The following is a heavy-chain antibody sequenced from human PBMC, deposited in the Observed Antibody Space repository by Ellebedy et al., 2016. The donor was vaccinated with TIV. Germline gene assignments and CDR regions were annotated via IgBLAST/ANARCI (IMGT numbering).Heavy chain of an antibody. CDR3: ARESHYGDNSSNYYYGMDV. CDR2: IYYSGST. CDR1: GGSISSGGYY. Sequence: LRLSCTVSGGSISSGGYYWSWIRQHPGKGLEWIWYIYYSGSTYYNPSLKSRVTISVDKSKNQFSLKLSSVTAADTAVYYCARESHYGDNSSNYYYGMDVWGQGTTVTVSS. V-gene: IGHV4-31*03. D-gene: IGHD4-23*01. J-gene: IGHJ6*02.